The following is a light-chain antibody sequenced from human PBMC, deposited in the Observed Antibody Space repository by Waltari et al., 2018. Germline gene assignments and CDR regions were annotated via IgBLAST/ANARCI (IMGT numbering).Light chain of an antibody. CDR2: DAT. V-gene: IGKV3-20*01. Sequence: EIVLTQSPATLSLSLGERATLSCSASQSVTKHYLAWYQQKPGQPPRLLIDDATDRATGIPDRFSGSGSGTDFTLTISRLEAEDFALYYCQQCAHSPLTFGGGTRVEIK. CDR1: QSVTKHY. J-gene: IGKJ4*01. CDR3: QQCAHSPLT.